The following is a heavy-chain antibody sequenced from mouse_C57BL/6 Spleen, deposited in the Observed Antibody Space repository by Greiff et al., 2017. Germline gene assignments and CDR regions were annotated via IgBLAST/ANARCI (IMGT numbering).Heavy chain of an antibody. V-gene: IGHV1-26*01. Sequence: EVQLQQSGPELVKPGASVKISCKASGYTFTDYYMNWVQQSPGKSLEWIGAINPNNGGTSYNQKFKGQVTLSVDKASSTAYMELRSLTSEDSAVYYCARVCRTTVRVYYCDYGGKGTTRTVSS. CDR2: INPNNGGT. CDR3: ARVCRTTVRVYYCDY. CDR1: GYTFTDYY. J-gene: IGHJ2*01. D-gene: IGHD1-1*01.